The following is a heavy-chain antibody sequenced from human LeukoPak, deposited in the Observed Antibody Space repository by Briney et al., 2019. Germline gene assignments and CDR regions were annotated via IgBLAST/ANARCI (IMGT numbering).Heavy chain of an antibody. CDR1: GFSVSSFG. J-gene: IGHJ4*02. CDR2: ISLNGETT. V-gene: IGHV3-23*01. Sequence: GGSLRLSCAVSGFSVSSFGMSWVRQAPGKGLEWISAISLNGETTWYADSVKGRFTISRDNSKNTLHLQLTSLRAEDTAVYYCAQGFSSGWYPYWGQGSLVSVSS. D-gene: IGHD6-19*01. CDR3: AQGFSSGWYPY.